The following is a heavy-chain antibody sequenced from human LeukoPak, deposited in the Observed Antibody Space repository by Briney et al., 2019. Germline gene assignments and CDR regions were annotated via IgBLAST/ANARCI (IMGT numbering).Heavy chain of an antibody. CDR2: IYYSGST. CDR1: GGSISSVY. V-gene: IGHV4-59*01. J-gene: IGHJ4*02. D-gene: IGHD3-10*01. Sequence: ESRILTCSDSGGSISSVYWGWRRLTQRKGMEWIGDIYYSGSTNYNPSLKSRVTISVDTSKNQFSLKLSSVTAADTAVYYCARVTMVRGVIIPFDYWGQGTLVTVSS. CDR3: ARVTMVRGVIIPFDY.